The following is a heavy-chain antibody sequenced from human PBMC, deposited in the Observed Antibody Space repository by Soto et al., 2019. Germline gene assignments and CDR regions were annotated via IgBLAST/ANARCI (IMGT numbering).Heavy chain of an antibody. CDR3: AKGVKRATIFGVVIMSRQDYYYGMDV. Sequence: GGSLRLSCAASGFTFSSYAMSWVRQAPGKGLEWVSAISGSGGSTYYADSVKGRFTISRDNSKNTLYLQMNSLRAEDTAVYYCAKGVKRATIFGVVIMSRQDYYYGMDVWGQGTTVTVSS. J-gene: IGHJ6*02. V-gene: IGHV3-23*01. CDR1: GFTFSSYA. D-gene: IGHD3-3*01. CDR2: ISGSGGST.